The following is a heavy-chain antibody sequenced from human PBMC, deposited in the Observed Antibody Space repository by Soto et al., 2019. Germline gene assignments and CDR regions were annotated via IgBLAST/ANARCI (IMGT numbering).Heavy chain of an antibody. J-gene: IGHJ6*02. D-gene: IGHD1-20*01. Sequence: SETLSLTCTVSGGSISSGDDFWTWIRQPPGKGLVLIGYIYYSGSTYYYPSLKSRLTMSVDTSKIQFSLKLSSVTAADTSVYYCARDRAKWKDYYYYGMDVWGQGTTVTVSS. V-gene: IGHV4-30-4*01. CDR3: ARDRAKWKDYYYYGMDV. CDR2: IYYSGST. CDR1: GGSISSGDDF.